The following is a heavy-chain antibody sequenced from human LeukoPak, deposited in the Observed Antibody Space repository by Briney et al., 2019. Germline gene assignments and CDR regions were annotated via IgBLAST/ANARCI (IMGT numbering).Heavy chain of an antibody. V-gene: IGHV4-59*01. CDR1: GGSISSYY. CDR2: IYYSGST. CDR3: ARSSYDFWSGLAGNWFDP. D-gene: IGHD3-3*01. Sequence: PSETLSLTCTVSGGSISSYYWSWIRQPPGKGLEWIGYIYYSGSTNYNPSLKSRVTISVDTSKNQFSLKLSSVTAADTAVYYCARSSYDFWSGLAGNWFDPWGQGTLVTVSS. J-gene: IGHJ5*02.